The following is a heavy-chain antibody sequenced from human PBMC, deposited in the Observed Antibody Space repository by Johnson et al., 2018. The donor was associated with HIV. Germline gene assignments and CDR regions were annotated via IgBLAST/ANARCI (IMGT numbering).Heavy chain of an antibody. J-gene: IGHJ3*02. Sequence: VQLVESGGGVVQPGESLRLSCAASGFTFSSYGMHWVRQAPGKGLEWVAFIRYDGSNKHYADSVKGRFTISRDNAKNSLYLQMNSLRAEDTAVYYCARDIQQGFGELLRDDAFDIWGQGTMVTVYS. CDR2: IRYDGSNK. D-gene: IGHD3-10*01. V-gene: IGHV3-30*02. CDR1: GFTFSSYG. CDR3: ARDIQQGFGELLRDDAFDI.